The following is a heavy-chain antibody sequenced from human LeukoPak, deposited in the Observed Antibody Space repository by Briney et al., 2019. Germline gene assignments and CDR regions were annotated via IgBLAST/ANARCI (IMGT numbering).Heavy chain of an antibody. CDR1: GFTFSSYS. J-gene: IGHJ4*02. CDR2: ISSSSSTI. CDR3: ARDLEYLGWDY. D-gene: IGHD2/OR15-2a*01. Sequence: GGSLRLSCAASGFTFSSYSMNWVRQAPGKGLEWVSYISSSSSTICYADSVKGRFTISRDNAKNSLYLQMNSLRAEDTAVYYCARDLEYLGWDYWGQGTLVTVSS. V-gene: IGHV3-48*01.